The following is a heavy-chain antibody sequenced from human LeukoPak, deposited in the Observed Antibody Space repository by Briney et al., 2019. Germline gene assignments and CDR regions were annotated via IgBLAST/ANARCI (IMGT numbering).Heavy chain of an antibody. CDR2: ISSSSSYI. CDR1: GFTFSSYS. CDR3: ARDAYGDYPEYFQH. J-gene: IGHJ1*01. Sequence: GGSLRLSCAASGFTFSSYSMNWVRQAPGKGLEWVSSISSSSSYIYYADSVKGRFTISRDNAKNSLYLQMNSLRAEDTAVYYCARDAYGDYPEYFQHWGQGTLVTVPS. V-gene: IGHV3-21*01. D-gene: IGHD4-17*01.